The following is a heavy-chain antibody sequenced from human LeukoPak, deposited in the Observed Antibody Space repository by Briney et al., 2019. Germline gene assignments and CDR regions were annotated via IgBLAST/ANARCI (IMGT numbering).Heavy chain of an antibody. CDR2: IWYDGSNK. Sequence: GRSLRLSCAASGFSFSSHGMHWVRQAPGKGLEWVAVIWYDGSNKYHADSVKGRFTISRDNSKNTLYLQMNSLRAEDTAVYYCAKDWYYYDSSGYYSFDYWGQGTLVTVSS. D-gene: IGHD3-22*01. CDR3: AKDWYYYDSSGYYSFDY. V-gene: IGHV3-33*06. J-gene: IGHJ4*02. CDR1: GFSFSSHG.